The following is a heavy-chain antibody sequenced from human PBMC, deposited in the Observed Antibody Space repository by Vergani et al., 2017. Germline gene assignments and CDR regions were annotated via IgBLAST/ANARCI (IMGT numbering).Heavy chain of an antibody. D-gene: IGHD5-18*01. CDR1: GGSISSSSYY. V-gene: IGHV4-39*01. CDR2: IYYSGST. J-gene: IGHJ4*02. Sequence: QLQLQESGPGLVKPSETLFLTCTVSGGSISSSSYYWGWIRQPPGKGLEWIGSIYYSGSTYYNPSLKSRVTISVDTSKNQFSLKLSSVTAADTAVYYCARHRREYSYGLGYWGQGTLVTVSS. CDR3: ARHRREYSYGLGY.